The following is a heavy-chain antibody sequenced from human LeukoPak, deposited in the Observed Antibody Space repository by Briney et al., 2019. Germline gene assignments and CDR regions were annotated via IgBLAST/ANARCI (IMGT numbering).Heavy chain of an antibody. D-gene: IGHD1-26*01. CDR3: ARDSRRWELRIPKDY. CDR1: GFTFSSYW. V-gene: IGHV3-74*01. Sequence: PGGSLRLSCAASGFTFSSYWMHWVRQAPGKGLVWVSRINSDGSSTSYADSVKGRFTISRDNAKNTLYLQMNSLRAEDTAVYYCARDSRRWELRIPKDYWGQGTLVTVSS. J-gene: IGHJ4*02. CDR2: INSDGSST.